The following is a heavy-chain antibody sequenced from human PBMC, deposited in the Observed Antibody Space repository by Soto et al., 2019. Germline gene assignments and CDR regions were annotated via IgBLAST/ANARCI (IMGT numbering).Heavy chain of an antibody. D-gene: IGHD2-2*01. Sequence: SVKVSCKTSGFTFISSAMQWVRQARGQGLEWIGWIVVGSGHTNYAQKFQERVTITRDMSTSTAYMELSSLRSEDTAVYYCAAASSTSGGYYGMDVWGQGTKVTVS. J-gene: IGHJ6*02. CDR2: IVVGSGHT. V-gene: IGHV1-58*02. CDR1: GFTFISSA. CDR3: AAASSTSGGYYGMDV.